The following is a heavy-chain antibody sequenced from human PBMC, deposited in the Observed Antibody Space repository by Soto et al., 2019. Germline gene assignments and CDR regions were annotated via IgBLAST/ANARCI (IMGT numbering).Heavy chain of an antibody. V-gene: IGHV1-69*04. CDR3: ARRSRNYYGSGSTDPYYYGMDV. Sequence: ASVKVSCKASGGTFSSYAISWVRQAPGQGLEWMGRIIPILGIANYAQKFQGRVTITADKSTSTAYMELSSLRSEDTAVYYCARRSRNYYGSGSTDPYYYGMDVWGQGTTVNVS. J-gene: IGHJ6*02. CDR2: IIPILGIA. CDR1: GGTFSSYA. D-gene: IGHD3-10*01.